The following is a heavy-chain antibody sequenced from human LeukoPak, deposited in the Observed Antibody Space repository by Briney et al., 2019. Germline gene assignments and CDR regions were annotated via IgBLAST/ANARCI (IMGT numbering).Heavy chain of an antibody. D-gene: IGHD3-10*01. CDR1: GYTFTDYY. V-gene: IGHV1-69-2*01. CDR3: ARGGISMLRGVILNY. J-gene: IGHJ4*02. CDR2: VDPEDGET. Sequence: GASVKISCKVSGYTFTDYYMHWVQQAPGKGLEWMGLVDPEDGETIYAEKFQGRVTITADTSTDTAYMELSSLRSEDTAVYYCARGGISMLRGVILNYWDQGTLVTVSS.